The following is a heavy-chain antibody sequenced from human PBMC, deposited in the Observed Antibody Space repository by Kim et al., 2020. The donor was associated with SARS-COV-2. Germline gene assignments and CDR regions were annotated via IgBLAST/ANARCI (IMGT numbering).Heavy chain of an antibody. D-gene: IGHD5-12*01. CDR2: ISYDGSNK. CDR3: ARESLGGYSGYANAFDI. CDR1: GFTFSSYA. Sequence: GGSLRLSCAASGFTFSSYAMHWVRQAPGKGLEWVAVISYDGSNKYYADSVKGRFTISRDNSKNTLYLQMNSLRAEDTAVYYCARESLGGYSGYANAFDIWGQGTMVTVSS. V-gene: IGHV3-30-3*01. J-gene: IGHJ3*02.